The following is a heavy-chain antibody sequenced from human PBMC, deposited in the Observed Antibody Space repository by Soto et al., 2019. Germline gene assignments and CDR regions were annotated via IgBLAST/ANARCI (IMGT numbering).Heavy chain of an antibody. CDR2: INGDGSYT. V-gene: IGHV3-74*01. Sequence: GGSLRLSCAASGFTFSSYWMHWVRQAPGKGLVWVSRINGDGSYTGYADSVKGRFTISRDNAKNTLYLQMNNLTAEDTAVYYCTREDSIIIPAVADFWGQGTLVTVSS. CDR3: TREDSIIIPAVADF. J-gene: IGHJ4*02. CDR1: GFTFSSYW. D-gene: IGHD6-19*01.